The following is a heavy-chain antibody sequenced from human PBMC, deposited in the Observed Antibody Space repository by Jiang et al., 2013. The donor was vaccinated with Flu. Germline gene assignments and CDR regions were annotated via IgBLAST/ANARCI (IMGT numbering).Heavy chain of an antibody. CDR2: IYWDDDK. V-gene: IGHV2-5*02. CDR1: GFSLSTSGVG. J-gene: IGHJ5*02. CDR3: AQGGSSTSCYDCDWFDP. D-gene: IGHD2-2*01. Sequence: PTQTLTLTCTFSGFSLSTSGVGVGWIRQPPGKALEWLALIYWDDDKRYSPSLKSRLTITKDTSKNQVVLTMTNMDPVDTATYYCAQGGSSTSCYDCDWFDPWGQGTLVTVSS.